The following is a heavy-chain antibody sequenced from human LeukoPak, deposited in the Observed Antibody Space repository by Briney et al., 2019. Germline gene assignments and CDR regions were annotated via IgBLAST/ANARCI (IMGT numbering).Heavy chain of an antibody. Sequence: SQTLSLTCAVPGGSISSGGYSWSWIRQPPGEGLEWIGYIFHSGSTYYNPSLKSRVTISVDRSKNQFSLKLSSVTAADTGVYYCARFYASGSSFDYWGQGTLVTVSS. CDR1: GGSISSGGYS. D-gene: IGHD3-10*01. CDR2: IFHSGST. CDR3: ARFYASGSSFDY. V-gene: IGHV4-30-2*01. J-gene: IGHJ4*02.